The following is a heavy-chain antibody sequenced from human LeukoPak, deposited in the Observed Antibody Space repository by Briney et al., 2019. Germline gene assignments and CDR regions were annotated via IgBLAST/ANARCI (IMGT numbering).Heavy chain of an antibody. Sequence: PAETLSLTCTVSGGSISSSDYYWSWLPPPPGKGLEWIGRVYYAGSTYYTPPLKRGVTISADASKNQFSLKLTSVTAADTAVYFCARHYDISRYYYSFDYWGEGTLVTVSS. CDR3: ARHYDISRYYYSFDY. D-gene: IGHD3-22*01. CDR1: GGSISSSDYY. CDR2: VYYAGST. J-gene: IGHJ4*02. V-gene: IGHV4-39*01.